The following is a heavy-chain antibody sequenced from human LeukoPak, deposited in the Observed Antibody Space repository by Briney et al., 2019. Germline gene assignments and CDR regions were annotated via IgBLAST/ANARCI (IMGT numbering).Heavy chain of an antibody. CDR3: ARGEALGRWLQQYYYYGMDV. D-gene: IGHD5-24*01. V-gene: IGHV1-2*02. J-gene: IGHJ6*02. CDR1: GDTFTGNY. CDR2: INPNSGGT. Sequence: ASVKVSCKASGDTFTGNYMHWVRQAPGQGLEWMGWINPNSGGTNYAQKFQGRVTMTRDTSISTAYMELSRLRSDDTAVYYCARGEALGRWLQQYYYYGMDVWGQGTTVTVSS.